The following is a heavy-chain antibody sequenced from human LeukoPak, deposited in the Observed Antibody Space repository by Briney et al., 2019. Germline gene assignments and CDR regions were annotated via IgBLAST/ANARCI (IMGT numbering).Heavy chain of an antibody. CDR3: ARRGSPSYYYYYMDV. Sequence: ASVKVSCKASGYTFTSYDINWVRQATGQGLEWMGWMNPNSGNTGYVQKFQGRVTITRNTSISTAYMELSSLRSEDTAVYYCARRGSPSYYYYYMDVWGKGTTVTVSS. CDR1: GYTFTSYD. D-gene: IGHD3-16*01. V-gene: IGHV1-8*03. CDR2: MNPNSGNT. J-gene: IGHJ6*03.